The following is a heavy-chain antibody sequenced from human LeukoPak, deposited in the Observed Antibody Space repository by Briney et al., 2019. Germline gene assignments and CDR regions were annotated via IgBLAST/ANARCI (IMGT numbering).Heavy chain of an antibody. CDR2: IYISGSGST. J-gene: IGHJ4*02. V-gene: IGHV4-4*07. D-gene: IGHD3-10*01. CDR1: GGSISSYY. CDR3: ARDAYYYGSESYFFDF. Sequence: KPSETLSLTCTVSGGSISSYYWSWIRQPAGKGLEWIGRIYISGSGSTNYNASLKSRVTMSVDMSKNQFSLTLSSVTAADTAVYYCARDAYYYGSESYFFDFWGQGTLVTVSS.